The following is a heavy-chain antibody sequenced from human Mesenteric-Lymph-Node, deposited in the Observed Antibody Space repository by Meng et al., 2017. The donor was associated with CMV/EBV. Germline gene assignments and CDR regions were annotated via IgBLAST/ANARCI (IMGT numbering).Heavy chain of an antibody. J-gene: IGHJ6*02. CDR3: ARARGITIFGVVLSDYYGMDV. D-gene: IGHD3-3*01. Sequence: GESLKISCAASGFTFSDYYMSWIRQAPGKGLEWVSYISSSGSTIYYADSVKGRFTISRDNAKNSLYLQMNSLRAEDTAVYYCARARGITIFGVVLSDYYGMDVWGQGTTVTVSS. CDR2: ISSSGSTI. V-gene: IGHV3-11*04. CDR1: GFTFSDYY.